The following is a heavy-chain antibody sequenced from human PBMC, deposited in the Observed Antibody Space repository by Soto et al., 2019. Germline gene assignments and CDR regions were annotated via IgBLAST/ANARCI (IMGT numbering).Heavy chain of an antibody. CDR1: GGSISSSNW. D-gene: IGHD4-17*01. Sequence: QVQLQESGPGLVKPSGTLSLTCAVSGGSISSSNWWSWVRQPPGKGLERSGEIYHSGGTNYNPSLQRRVTNTVDKSKHQFSLQLSCVTAADTAVYYCANLTTSDYWGQGTLVTVSS. CDR2: IYHSGGT. J-gene: IGHJ4*02. V-gene: IGHV4-4*02. CDR3: ANLTTSDY.